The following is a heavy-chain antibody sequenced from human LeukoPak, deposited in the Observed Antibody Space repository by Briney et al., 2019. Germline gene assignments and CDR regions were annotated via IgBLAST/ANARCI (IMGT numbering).Heavy chain of an antibody. Sequence: SPSETLSLTCTVSGGSISSYYWSWIRQPAGKGLEWIGRIYTSGSSNSNPSRKSRVTMSVDTSKNQFSLKLSSVTAADTAVYYCARESYCSGGSCYGDYGMDVWGQGTTVTVSS. J-gene: IGHJ6*02. CDR3: ARESYCSGGSCYGDYGMDV. D-gene: IGHD2-15*01. CDR2: IYTSGSS. CDR1: GGSISSYY. V-gene: IGHV4-4*07.